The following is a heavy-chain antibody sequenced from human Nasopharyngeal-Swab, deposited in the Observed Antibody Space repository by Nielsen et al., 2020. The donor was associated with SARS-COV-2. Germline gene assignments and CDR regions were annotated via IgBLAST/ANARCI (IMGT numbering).Heavy chain of an antibody. V-gene: IGHV4-39*02. Sequence: ESLRLSCTVSGGSISSGGYYWSWIRQHPGKGLEWIGYIHYSGSTYYNPSLKSRVTISVDTSKNHFSLKLSSVTAADTAVYYCARTESESLWSRKQNWFDPWGQGTLVTVSS. CDR3: ARTESESLWSRKQNWFDP. D-gene: IGHD3-10*01. CDR1: GGSISSGGYY. J-gene: IGHJ5*02. CDR2: IHYSGST.